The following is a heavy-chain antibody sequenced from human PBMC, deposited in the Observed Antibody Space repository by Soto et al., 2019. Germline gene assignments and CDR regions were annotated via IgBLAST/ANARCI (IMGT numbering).Heavy chain of an antibody. CDR2: ISSSSSYI. V-gene: IGHV3-21*01. Sequence: EVQLVESGGGLVKPGGSLRLSCAASGFTFSSYSMNWVRQAPGKGLEWVSSISSSSSYIYYADSVKSRFTISRDNAKNSLYLQMNSLRAEDTAVYYCAREGYGDNYGMDVWGQGTTVTVSS. J-gene: IGHJ6*02. CDR1: GFTFSSYS. D-gene: IGHD4-17*01. CDR3: AREGYGDNYGMDV.